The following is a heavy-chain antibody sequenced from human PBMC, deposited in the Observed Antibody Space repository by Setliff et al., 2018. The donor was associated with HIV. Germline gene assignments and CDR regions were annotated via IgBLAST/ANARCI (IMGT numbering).Heavy chain of an antibody. CDR3: ASGGAYCSGATCYVT. CDR2: IKSKNDGETT. CDR1: GFTFKNAW. Sequence: GGSLRLSCGASGFTFKNAWLGWVRQSPGKGLEWVGRIKSKNDGETTDFAAPVKGRFTLSRDDSKKTVYLQMNSLRPEDSALYYCASGGAYCSGATCYVTWGQGTLVTVSS. D-gene: IGHD2-2*01. V-gene: IGHV3-15*01. J-gene: IGHJ5*02.